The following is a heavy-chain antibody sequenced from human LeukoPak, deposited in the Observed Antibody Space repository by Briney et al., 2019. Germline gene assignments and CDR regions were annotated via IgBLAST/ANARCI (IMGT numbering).Heavy chain of an antibody. D-gene: IGHD3-22*01. V-gene: IGHV3-7*01. J-gene: IGHJ4*02. CDR2: IKPDGSEK. CDR3: AKYFYDGSGTHYFDY. CDR1: GFTFSSHW. Sequence: GRSLRLSCAASGFTFSSHWMSWVRQAPGKGLEWVGNIKPDGSEKYYVDSLKGRFIISRDNAKNSLYLQMNSLRAEDVAVYYCAKYFYDGSGTHYFDYWGQGTPVTVSS.